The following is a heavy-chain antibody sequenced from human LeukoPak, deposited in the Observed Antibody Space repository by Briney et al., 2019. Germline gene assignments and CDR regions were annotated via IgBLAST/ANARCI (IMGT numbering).Heavy chain of an antibody. D-gene: IGHD5-18*01. Sequence: PSETLSLTCTVSGVSISSYYWSWIRQPPGKGLEWIGYIYYSGSTNYNPSLKSRVTISVDTSKNQFSLKLSSVTAADTAVYYCARVVRGYSYGYAFDIWGQGTMVTVSS. CDR1: GVSISSYY. CDR3: ARVVRGYSYGYAFDI. CDR2: IYYSGST. J-gene: IGHJ3*02. V-gene: IGHV4-59*01.